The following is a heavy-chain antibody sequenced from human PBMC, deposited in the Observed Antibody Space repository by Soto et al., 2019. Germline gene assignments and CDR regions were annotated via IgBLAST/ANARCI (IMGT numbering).Heavy chain of an antibody. D-gene: IGHD3-22*01. J-gene: IGHJ4*02. CDR2: ISSSGSTI. CDR1: GFTISSYE. Sequence: AGSLSLSCAASGFTISSYEMNWVRQAPGKGLEWVSYISSSGSTIYYAVTVKGRLTITRDNAKNTLVLEMDRVRSEYTTVDYWARGEECYYAHDYWGQGTLVTVSS. CDR3: ARGEECYYAHDY. V-gene: IGHV3-48*03.